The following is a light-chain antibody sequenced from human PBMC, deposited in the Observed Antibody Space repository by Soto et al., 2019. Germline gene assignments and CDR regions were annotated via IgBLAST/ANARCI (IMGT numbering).Light chain of an antibody. J-gene: IGKJ4*01. CDR1: QGISNY. CDR2: AAS. V-gene: IGKV1-27*01. Sequence: DIKMTQSPSSLSASVGDRVTITCRARQGISNYLAWYQQIPGKVPKLLISAASTLQSGVPSRFSGSGSGTDFTLTISSLQPEDVATYYCQKYTNVPAFGGGTKVEIK. CDR3: QKYTNVPA.